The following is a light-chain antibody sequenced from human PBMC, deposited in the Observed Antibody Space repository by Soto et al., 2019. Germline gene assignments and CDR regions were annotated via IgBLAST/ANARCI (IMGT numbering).Light chain of an antibody. J-gene: IGKJ5*01. Sequence: EIVLTQSPATLSLSPGQRATLSCRASQSVSNNLAWYLQKPGQAPRLLIYDASTRASGIPARFSGSGSGTDFTLTVSSLEPEDFAVYYCQQRSNYTFGQGTRLEIK. CDR1: QSVSNN. CDR3: QQRSNYT. V-gene: IGKV3-11*01. CDR2: DAS.